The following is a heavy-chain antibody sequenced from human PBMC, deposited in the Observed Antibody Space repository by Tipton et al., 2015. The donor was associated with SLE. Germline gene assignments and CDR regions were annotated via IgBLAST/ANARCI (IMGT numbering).Heavy chain of an antibody. J-gene: IGHJ6*02. CDR1: GFTFSSYG. CDR2: ISYDGSNK. CDR3: ARGKRMVDYCSSTSCYTPAGMDV. Sequence: SLRLSCAASGFTFSSYGMHWVRQAPGKGLEWVAVISYDGSNKYYADSVKGRFTISRDNSKNTLYLQMNSLRAEDTAVYYCARGKRMVDYCSSTSCYTPAGMDVWGQGTTVTVSS. D-gene: IGHD2-2*02. V-gene: IGHV3-30*19.